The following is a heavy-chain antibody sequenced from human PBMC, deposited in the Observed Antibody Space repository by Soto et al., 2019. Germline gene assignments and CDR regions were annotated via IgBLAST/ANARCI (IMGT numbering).Heavy chain of an antibody. J-gene: IGHJ5*02. CDR2: ISGSGGST. Sequence: GGSLRLSCAASGFTFSSYAMSWVRQAPGKGLEWVSAISGSGGSTYYADSVKGRFTISRDNSKNTLYLQMNSLRAEDTAVYYCAKMVVVAVTAPNWFDPWGQGTLVTVSS. V-gene: IGHV3-23*01. CDR1: GFTFSSYA. D-gene: IGHD2-15*01. CDR3: AKMVVVAVTAPNWFDP.